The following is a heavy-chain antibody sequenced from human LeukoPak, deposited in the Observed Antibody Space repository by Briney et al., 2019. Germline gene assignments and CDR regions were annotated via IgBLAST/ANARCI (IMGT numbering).Heavy chain of an antibody. J-gene: IGHJ5*02. CDR3: ARDRTLTYDFWSGLLFDP. Sequence: GGSLRLSCAASGFTFSSYGMHWVRQAPGKGLEWVAVIWYDGGNKYYADSVKGRFTISRDNSKNTLYLQMTSLRADDTAVYYCARDRTLTYDFWSGLLFDPWGQGTLVTVSS. D-gene: IGHD3-3*01. V-gene: IGHV3-33*01. CDR1: GFTFSSYG. CDR2: IWYDGGNK.